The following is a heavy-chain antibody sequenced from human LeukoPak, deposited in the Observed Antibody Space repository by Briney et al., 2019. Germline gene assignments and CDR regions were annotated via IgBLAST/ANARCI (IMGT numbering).Heavy chain of an antibody. D-gene: IGHD5/OR15-5a*01. CDR3: ARHGKWGDSVNYYYYYGMDV. V-gene: IGHV4-39*01. CDR1: GGSISSSSYY. CDR2: IYYSGST. Sequence: SETLSLTCTVSGGSISSSSYYWGWIRQPPGKGLEWIGSIYYSGSTYYSPSLKSRVTISVDTSKNQFSLKLSSATAADTAVYYCARHGKWGDSVNYYYYYGMDVWGQGTTVTVSS. J-gene: IGHJ6*02.